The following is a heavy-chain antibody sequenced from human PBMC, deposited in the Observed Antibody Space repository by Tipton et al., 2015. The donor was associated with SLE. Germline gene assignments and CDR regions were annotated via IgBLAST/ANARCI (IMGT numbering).Heavy chain of an antibody. D-gene: IGHD5-12*01. CDR3: ARDRVPWGYHYFDF. CDR1: GDSINSGGYY. J-gene: IGHJ4*02. Sequence: TLSLTCSVSGDSINSGGYYWSWIRQPPGKGLEWIGYIYYSGSTNYNPSLKSRVTISVDTSKNQFSLKLSSVTAADTGVYYCARDRVPWGYHYFDFWGQGALATVSS. V-gene: IGHV4-61*08. CDR2: IYYSGST.